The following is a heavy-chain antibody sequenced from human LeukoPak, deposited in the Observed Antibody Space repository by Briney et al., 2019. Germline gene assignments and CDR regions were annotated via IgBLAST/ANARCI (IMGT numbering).Heavy chain of an antibody. CDR2: IYYSGST. CDR3: ARHSNSYYDSSGYSYYFDY. V-gene: IGHV4-59*08. D-gene: IGHD3-22*01. Sequence: SETLSLTCTVSGGSISSYYWSWIRQPPGKGLEWIGYIYYSGSTNYNPSLKSRVTISVDTSKNQFSLKLSSVTAADTAVYYCARHSNSYYDSSGYSYYFDYWGQGTLVTVSS. J-gene: IGHJ4*02. CDR1: GGSISSYY.